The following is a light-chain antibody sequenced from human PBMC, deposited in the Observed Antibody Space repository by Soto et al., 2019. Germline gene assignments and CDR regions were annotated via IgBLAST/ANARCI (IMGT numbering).Light chain of an antibody. CDR1: SSDVGGYAY. CDR2: AVS. V-gene: IGLV2-14*03. Sequence: QSVLTQPASVSGSPGQSITISCSGSSSDVGGYAYVAWYQHHPGKAPKLMIHAVSNRPPSVSNRFSGSKSGNTASLTTSGLQAEDEADYYCSSYTSSSTPYVFGTGTKVTVL. CDR3: SSYTSSSTPYV. J-gene: IGLJ1*01.